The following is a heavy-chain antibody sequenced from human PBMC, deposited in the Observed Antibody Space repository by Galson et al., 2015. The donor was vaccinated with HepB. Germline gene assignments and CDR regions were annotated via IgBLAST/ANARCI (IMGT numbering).Heavy chain of an antibody. J-gene: IGHJ4*02. Sequence: SVKVSCKASGYTFTSYGISWVRQAPGQGLEWMGWISAYNGNTNYAQKLQGRVTMTTDTSTSTAYMELRSLRSDDTAVYYCARDRYRWLLRGGFDYWGQGTLVTVSS. D-gene: IGHD2-15*01. CDR2: ISAYNGNT. CDR3: ARDRYRWLLRGGFDY. V-gene: IGHV1-18*04. CDR1: GYTFTSYG.